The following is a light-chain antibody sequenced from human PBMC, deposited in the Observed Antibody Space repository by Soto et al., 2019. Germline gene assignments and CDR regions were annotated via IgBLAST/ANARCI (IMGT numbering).Light chain of an antibody. CDR3: QQSYMVPIT. CDR1: QSISTY. J-gene: IGKJ5*01. Sequence: IQITQSPSSLSASVGNRVTITCRASQSISTYLNWYQKKPGKAPNLLIYDASRLQSGVPSRFSGSGGGTDFTLSISSVQPEDFATYFCQQSYMVPITFAQVTRLEIK. V-gene: IGKV1-39*01. CDR2: DAS.